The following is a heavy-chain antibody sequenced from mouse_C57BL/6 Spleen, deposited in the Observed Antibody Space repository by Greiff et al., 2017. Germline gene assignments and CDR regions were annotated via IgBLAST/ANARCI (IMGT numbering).Heavy chain of an antibody. D-gene: IGHD1-1*01. Sequence: EVKLVESGGGLVQPGGSMKLSCVASGFTFSNYWMNWVRQSPEKGLEWVAQIRLKSDNYATHYAESVKGRFTISRDDSKSSVYLQMNNVRAEDTGIYYCTRGVDAMDYWGQGTSVTVSS. J-gene: IGHJ4*01. CDR2: IRLKSDNYAT. V-gene: IGHV6-3*01. CDR1: GFTFSNYW. CDR3: TRGVDAMDY.